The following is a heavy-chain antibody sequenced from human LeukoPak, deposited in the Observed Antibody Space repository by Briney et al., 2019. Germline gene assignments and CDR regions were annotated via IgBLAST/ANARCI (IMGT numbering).Heavy chain of an antibody. Sequence: GASVKVSCKASGYTFTSYDINWVRQAPGQGLEWMGRINPNSGGTNYAQKFQGRVTMTRDTTISTAYMELSRLRSDDTAVYYCARLGYSSGWYYFDYWGQGTLVTVSS. J-gene: IGHJ4*02. CDR1: GYTFTSYD. V-gene: IGHV1-2*06. CDR3: ARLGYSSGWYYFDY. CDR2: INPNSGGT. D-gene: IGHD6-19*01.